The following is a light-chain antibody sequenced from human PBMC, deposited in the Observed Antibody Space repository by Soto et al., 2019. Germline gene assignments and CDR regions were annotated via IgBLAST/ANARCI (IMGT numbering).Light chain of an antibody. J-gene: IGKJ1*01. V-gene: IGKV3-20*01. CDR1: RSVGES. CDR2: GSS. CDR3: QQYGGSPRT. Sequence: VLTQSPGTLSLSPGERATLSCRASRSVGESLAWYQQKPGQSPRLLISGSSNRATGIPDRFSGSGSGTDFTLTITRLEPEDVAVYYCQQYGGSPRTFGRGTKVELK.